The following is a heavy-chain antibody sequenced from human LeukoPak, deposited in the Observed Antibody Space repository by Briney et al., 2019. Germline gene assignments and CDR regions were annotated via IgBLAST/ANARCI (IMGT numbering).Heavy chain of an antibody. D-gene: IGHD5-12*01. CDR1: GYTFTGYY. V-gene: IGHV1-18*04. J-gene: IGHJ4*02. Sequence: ASVKVSCKASGYTFTGYYMHWVRQAPGQGLEWMGWISAYNGNTNYAQKLQGRVTMTTDTSTSTAYMELRSLRSDDTAVYYCARGPDYSSFDYWGQGTLVTVSS. CDR2: ISAYNGNT. CDR3: ARGPDYSSFDY.